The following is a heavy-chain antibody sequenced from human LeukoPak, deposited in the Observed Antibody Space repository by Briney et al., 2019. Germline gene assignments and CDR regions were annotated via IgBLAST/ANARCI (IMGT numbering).Heavy chain of an antibody. D-gene: IGHD6-6*01. V-gene: IGHV3-23*01. J-gene: IGHJ4*02. CDR2: ISGSGGST. CDR1: GFTLSSYA. CDR3: VRGGYSSSFRFDY. Sequence: GGSLRLSCAASGFTLSSYAMSWVRQAPGKGLEWVSAISGSGGSTYYADSVKGRFTISRDNSKNTLYLQMNSLRAEDTAVYYCVRGGYSSSFRFDYWGQGSLVTVSS.